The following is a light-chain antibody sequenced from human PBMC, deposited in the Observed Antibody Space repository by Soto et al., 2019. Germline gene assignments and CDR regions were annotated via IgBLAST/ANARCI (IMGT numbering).Light chain of an antibody. CDR1: QSVRNN. V-gene: IGKV3-20*01. CDR3: QQYGSSYT. Sequence: EIMMTQSPATLSVSPGERATLSCRASQSVRNNIAWYQQKPGQAPRLLIYGASSRATGIPDRFSGSGSGTDFTLTISRLEPEDFAVYYCQQYGSSYTFGQGTKLEIK. J-gene: IGKJ2*01. CDR2: GAS.